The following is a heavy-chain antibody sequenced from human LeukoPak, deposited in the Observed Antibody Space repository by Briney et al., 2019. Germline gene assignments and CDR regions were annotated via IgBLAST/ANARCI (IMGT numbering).Heavy chain of an antibody. D-gene: IGHD3-22*01. Sequence: ASVKVSCKASGYTFTGYYMHWVRQAPGQGLEWMGWINPSSGGTNYAQKFQGRVTMTMDTSISTAYMELSRLRSDDTAVYYCASVPDYYDSSGTYYFDYWGQGTLVTVSS. CDR3: ASVPDYYDSSGTYYFDY. CDR1: GYTFTGYY. V-gene: IGHV1-2*02. CDR2: INPSSGGT. J-gene: IGHJ4*02.